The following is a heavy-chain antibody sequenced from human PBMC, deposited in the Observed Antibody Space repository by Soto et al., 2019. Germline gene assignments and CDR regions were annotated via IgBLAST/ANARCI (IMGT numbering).Heavy chain of an antibody. V-gene: IGHV3-23*01. CDR3: AKPWGRLWFGELLPRGEDY. CDR1: GFTFSSYA. CDR2: ISGSGGST. J-gene: IGHJ4*02. D-gene: IGHD3-10*01. Sequence: GGSLRLSCAASGFTFSSYAMSWVRQAPGKGLERVSAISGSGGSTYYADSVKGRFTISRDNSKNTLYLQMNSLRTEDTAVYYCAKPWGRLWFGELLPRGEDYWGQGTLVTVSS.